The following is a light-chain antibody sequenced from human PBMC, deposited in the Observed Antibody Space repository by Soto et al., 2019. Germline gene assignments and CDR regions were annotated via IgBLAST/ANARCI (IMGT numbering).Light chain of an antibody. V-gene: IGKV1-27*01. CDR2: AAS. CDR1: QGIRNY. J-gene: IGKJ4*01. Sequence: DIQMTQSPSSLSASIGDRVTITCRASQGIRNYLAWYQQKPGKVPKLLISAASTLQSGVPSRFSGSGSRIDFTLTISSLQPEDVATYYCQKYDIAPLTFGGGTKVEIE. CDR3: QKYDIAPLT.